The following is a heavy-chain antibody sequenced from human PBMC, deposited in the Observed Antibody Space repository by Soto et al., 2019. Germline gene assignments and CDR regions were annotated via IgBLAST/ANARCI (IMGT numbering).Heavy chain of an antibody. V-gene: IGHV6-1*01. CDR2: TYYRSKWYN. J-gene: IGHJ5*02. CDR1: GDSVSSNSAA. Sequence: SQTLSRTCAISGDSVSSNSAAWNWIRQSPSRGLEWLGRTYYRSKWYNDYAVSVKSRIAINPDTSRNQFSLQLNSVTPEDTAVYFCARATFSWFDPWGQGTLVTVSS. D-gene: IGHD3-3*02. CDR3: ARATFSWFDP.